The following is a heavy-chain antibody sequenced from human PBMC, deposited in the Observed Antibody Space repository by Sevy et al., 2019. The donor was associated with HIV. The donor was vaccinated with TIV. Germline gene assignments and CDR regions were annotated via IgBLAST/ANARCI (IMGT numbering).Heavy chain of an antibody. CDR1: GFTFSSYG. CDR2: ISYDGSNK. J-gene: IGHJ4*02. CDR3: AKAPIRFLEWSYFDY. D-gene: IGHD3-3*01. Sequence: GGSLRLSCAASGFTFSSYGMHWVRQAPGKGLGWVAVISYDGSNKYYADSVKGRFTISRDNSKNTLYLQMNSLRAEDTAVYYCAKAPIRFLEWSYFDYWGQGTLVTVSS. V-gene: IGHV3-30*18.